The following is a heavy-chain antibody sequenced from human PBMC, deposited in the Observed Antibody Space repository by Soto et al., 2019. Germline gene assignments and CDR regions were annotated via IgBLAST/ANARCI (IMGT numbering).Heavy chain of an antibody. V-gene: IGHV4-31*02. CDR2: IYYSGST. CDR1: NGSVSSTGYY. D-gene: IGHD3-3*01. CDR3: ARIYDFWSGHGAFDI. Sequence: QVQLQESGPGLVKPSQTLSLTCNVSNGSVSSTGYYWSWIRQHPGKGLEYIGYIYYSGSTYYNPSLKSRVTISGDTSKNQFSLKLSSVTAADTAVYYCARIYDFWSGHGAFDIWGRGTMVTVSS. J-gene: IGHJ3*02.